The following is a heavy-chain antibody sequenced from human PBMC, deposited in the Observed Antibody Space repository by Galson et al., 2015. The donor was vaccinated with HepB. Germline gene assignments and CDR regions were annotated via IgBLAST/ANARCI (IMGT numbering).Heavy chain of an antibody. CDR3: AGEAGYGEYVMSGMGV. V-gene: IGHV1-69*06. J-gene: IGHJ6*02. Sequence: SVKVSCKASGGTFSSYAISWVRQAPGQGLEWMVGIIPIFGTANYVQKFLGRVTITADRSTSAAYMELSSLRSEDTAVYYCAGEAGYGEYVMSGMGVWGPGTAVRVSS. D-gene: IGHD4-17*01. CDR1: GGTFSSYA. CDR2: IIPIFGTA.